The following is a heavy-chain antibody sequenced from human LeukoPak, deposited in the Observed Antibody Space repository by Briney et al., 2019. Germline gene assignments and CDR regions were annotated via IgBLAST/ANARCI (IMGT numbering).Heavy chain of an antibody. CDR3: ARRIAAAGADGLDV. J-gene: IGHJ6*02. D-gene: IGHD6-13*01. CDR1: GYSFNTYW. Sequence: GESLKISCKGSGYSFNTYWIAWVRQTPDKGLERMGIIYPGDSDTTYSPSFQGQVTISADKSISTAYLQWGSLRASDAAIYYCARRIAAAGADGLDVWGQGTTVTVSS. CDR2: IYPGDSDT. V-gene: IGHV5-51*01.